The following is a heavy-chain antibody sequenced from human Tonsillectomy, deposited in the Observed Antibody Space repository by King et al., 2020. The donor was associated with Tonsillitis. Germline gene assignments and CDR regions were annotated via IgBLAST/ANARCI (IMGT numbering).Heavy chain of an antibody. V-gene: IGHV4-59*01. Sequence: QLQESGPGLVKPSETLSLTCTVSGGSISSYYWSWIRQPPGKGLEWIGYIYYSXXTNYNXSLKSRVTISVDTSKNQFSLKLSSVTAADTAVYYCARVXRYDXSXYXXDYWXXXTLVTXXS. CDR3: ARVXRYDXSXYXXDY. CDR2: IYYSXXT. CDR1: GGSISSYY. D-gene: IGHD3-22*01. J-gene: IGHJ4*02.